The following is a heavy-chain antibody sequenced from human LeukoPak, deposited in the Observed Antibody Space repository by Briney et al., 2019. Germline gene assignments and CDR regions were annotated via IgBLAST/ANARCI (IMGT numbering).Heavy chain of an antibody. Sequence: ASVNLSCKASGYTFTSHDINWVRHATGQGLEWMGWMSPNSGDTGYAQKFQGRVTMTSDSSISTAYMELSSLRSEDTAIYYCVRTPPNWGFDYWGQGTLVTVSS. CDR2: MSPNSGDT. CDR3: VRTPPNWGFDY. CDR1: GYTFTSHD. D-gene: IGHD7-27*01. V-gene: IGHV1-8*01. J-gene: IGHJ4*02.